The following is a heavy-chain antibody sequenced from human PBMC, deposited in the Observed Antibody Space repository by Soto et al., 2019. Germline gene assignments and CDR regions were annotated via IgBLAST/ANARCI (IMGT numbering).Heavy chain of an antibody. V-gene: IGHV4-30-2*01. CDR2: IYHSGST. D-gene: IGHD2-15*01. J-gene: IGHJ5*02. Sequence: SETLSLTCAVSGGSISSGGYSWSWVRQPPGKGLEWIGYIYHSGSTYYNPSLKSRVTISVDRSKNQFSLKLSSVTAADTAVYYCARGLGYCSGGSCYAVTWFDPWGQGTLVTVSS. CDR3: ARGLGYCSGGSCYAVTWFDP. CDR1: GGSISSGGYS.